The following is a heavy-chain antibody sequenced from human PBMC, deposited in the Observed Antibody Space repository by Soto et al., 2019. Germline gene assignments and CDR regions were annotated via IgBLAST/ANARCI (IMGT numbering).Heavy chain of an antibody. Sequence: QVQLVQSGAEEKKPGASVKVSCKASGYTFTSYAMHWGRQAPGQRLEWMGWINAGNGNTKYPQKFQGRVTITRDTSASTAYMELSSLRSEDTAVYYCARAPGGPGIAEYWGQGTLVTVSS. CDR3: ARAPGGPGIAEY. J-gene: IGHJ4*02. V-gene: IGHV1-3*05. CDR2: INAGNGNT. CDR1: GYTFTSYA. D-gene: IGHD6-13*01.